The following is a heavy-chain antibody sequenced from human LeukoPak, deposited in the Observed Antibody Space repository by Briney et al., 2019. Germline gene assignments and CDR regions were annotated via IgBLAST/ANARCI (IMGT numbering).Heavy chain of an antibody. CDR2: IKEDGSEK. CDR3: ARVRGIVVEVPTNNCFDP. V-gene: IGHV3-7*01. CDR1: GFTFSTYW. Sequence: PGGSLRLSCVPSGFTFSTYWMSWVRQAPGKGLEWVANIKEDGSEKYYVDSVKGRFTISRYKDTNSLYLQMTSRRAEDTAVYYCARVRGIVVEVPTNNCFDPWGQGNLVTVSS. J-gene: IGHJ5*02. D-gene: IGHD2-15*01.